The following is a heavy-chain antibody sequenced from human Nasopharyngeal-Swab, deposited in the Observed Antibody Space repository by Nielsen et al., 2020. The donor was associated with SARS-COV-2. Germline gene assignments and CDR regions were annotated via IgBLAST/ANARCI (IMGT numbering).Heavy chain of an antibody. Sequence: WIRQPPGKGLEWIGYIYYSGSTNYNPSLKSRVTISVDTSKNQFSLKLSSVTAADTAVYYCAREGPGLELFSRFDPWGQGTLVTVSS. CDR3: AREGPGLELFSRFDP. CDR2: IYYSGST. D-gene: IGHD1-7*01. V-gene: IGHV4-59*01. J-gene: IGHJ5*02.